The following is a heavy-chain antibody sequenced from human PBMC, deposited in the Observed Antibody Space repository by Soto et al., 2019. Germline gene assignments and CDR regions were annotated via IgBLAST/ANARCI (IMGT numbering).Heavy chain of an antibody. V-gene: IGHV1-69*08. CDR3: ARGRAVAGPYYYYYMDV. CDR2: IIPILGRA. Sequence: QVQLVQSGAEVKKPGSSVKVSCKASGGTFSSYTISWVRQAPGQGLEWMGRIIPILGRANYAQKFQGRVTITADKSTSTADMELSRLRSEDTAVYYCARGRAVAGPYYYYYMDVWGKGTTVTVSS. J-gene: IGHJ6*03. CDR1: GGTFSSYT. D-gene: IGHD6-19*01.